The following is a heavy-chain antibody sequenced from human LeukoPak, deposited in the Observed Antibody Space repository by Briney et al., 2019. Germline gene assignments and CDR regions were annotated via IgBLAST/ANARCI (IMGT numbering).Heavy chain of an antibody. CDR3: ARPISVDAVVFDH. D-gene: IGHD3-9*01. CDR1: GFSLTTRTMC. V-gene: IGHV2-70*11. J-gene: IGHJ4*02. Sequence: SGPALVKPTQTLTLTCTFSGFSLTTRTMCLTWIRQPPGKALEWLARIDWDGKEYYRTSLKTRLTISKDTSKNQVVLTMTNMDPVDTATYYCARPISVDAVVFDHWGQGILVTVSS. CDR2: IDWDGKE.